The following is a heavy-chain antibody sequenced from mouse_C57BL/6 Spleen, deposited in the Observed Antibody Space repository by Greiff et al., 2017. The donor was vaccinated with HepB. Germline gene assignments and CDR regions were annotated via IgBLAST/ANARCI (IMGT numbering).Heavy chain of an antibody. CDR3: ARGYYGSSPYYYAMDY. Sequence: VQLQQSGAELVKPGASVKLSCKASGYTFTSYWMHWVKQRPGQGLEWIGMIHPNSGSTNYNEKFKSKATLTVDKSSSTAYMQLSSLTSEDSAVYYCARGYYGSSPYYYAMDYWGQGTSVTVSS. CDR2: IHPNSGST. D-gene: IGHD1-1*01. J-gene: IGHJ4*01. CDR1: GYTFTSYW. V-gene: IGHV1-64*01.